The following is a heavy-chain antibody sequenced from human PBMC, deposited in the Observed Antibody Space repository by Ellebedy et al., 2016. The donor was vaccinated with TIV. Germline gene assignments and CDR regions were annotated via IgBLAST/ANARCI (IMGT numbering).Heavy chain of an antibody. V-gene: IGHV5-51*01. J-gene: IGHJ4*02. CDR2: IYPRDSDT. CDR1: GYTFLTYW. Sequence: GGSLRLXCKGSGYTFLTYWIGWVRQMPGKGLEWMGIIYPRDSDTRYSPSFEGQVTISVDKSISTAYLQWSSLKASDTAIYYCASLNNYHSSYQYYFSYWGQGTLVTVSS. D-gene: IGHD5-12*01. CDR3: ASLNNYHSSYQYYFSY.